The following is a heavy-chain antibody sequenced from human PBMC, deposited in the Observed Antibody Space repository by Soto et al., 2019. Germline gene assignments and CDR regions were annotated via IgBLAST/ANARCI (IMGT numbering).Heavy chain of an antibody. CDR2: IYSGGST. Sequence: GGSLRLSCAASGFTVSSNYMSWVRQAPGKGLEWVSVIYSGGSTYYADSVKGRFTISRHNSKNTLYLQMNSLRAEDTAVYYCARDFFDYANRWAAFDIWGQGTMVTVSS. V-gene: IGHV3-53*04. CDR1: GFTVSSNY. J-gene: IGHJ3*02. CDR3: ARDFFDYANRWAAFDI. D-gene: IGHD4-17*01.